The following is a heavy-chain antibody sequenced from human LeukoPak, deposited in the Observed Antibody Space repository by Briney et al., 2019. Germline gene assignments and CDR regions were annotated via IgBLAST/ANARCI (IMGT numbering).Heavy chain of an antibody. J-gene: IGHJ3*02. V-gene: IGHV1-2*02. CDR3: ARVRQPWAIVVVVATQGDSAFDI. Sequence: GASVKVSCKASVYTFTGYYMHWVRQAPGQGLGWMGWINPNSGGTNYAQKFQGRVTMTRDTSISTAYMELSRLRSDDTAVYYCARVRQPWAIVVVVATQGDSAFDIWGQGTMVTVSS. D-gene: IGHD2-15*01. CDR1: VYTFTGYY. CDR2: INPNSGGT.